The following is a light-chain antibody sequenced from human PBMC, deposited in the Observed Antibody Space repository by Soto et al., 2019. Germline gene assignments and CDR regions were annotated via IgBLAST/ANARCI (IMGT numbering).Light chain of an antibody. CDR2: SNN. CDR3: AAWDDSLNAVV. J-gene: IGLJ2*01. V-gene: IGLV1-44*01. Sequence: QAVVTQPPSASGTPGQRVTISCSGSSSNIGSKTVNWYQQVPGTAPKLLIYSNNQRPSGVPDRFSGSRSGTSASLAISGLQSEDEADYYCAAWDDSLNAVVFGGGTKVTVL. CDR1: SSNIGSKT.